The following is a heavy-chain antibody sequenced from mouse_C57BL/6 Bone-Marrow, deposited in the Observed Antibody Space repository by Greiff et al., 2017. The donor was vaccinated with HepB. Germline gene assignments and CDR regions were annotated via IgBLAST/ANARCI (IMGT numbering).Heavy chain of an antibody. CDR3: ARGYYGPYGGFAY. V-gene: IGHV5-17*01. D-gene: IGHD2-1*01. CDR2: ISSGSSTI. Sequence: EVQRVESGGGLVKPGGSLKLSCAASGFTFSDYGMHWVRQAPEKGLEWVAYISSGSSTIYYADTVKGRFTISRDNAKNTLFLQMTSLRSEDTAMYYCARGYYGPYGGFAYWGQGTLVTVSA. CDR1: GFTFSDYG. J-gene: IGHJ3*01.